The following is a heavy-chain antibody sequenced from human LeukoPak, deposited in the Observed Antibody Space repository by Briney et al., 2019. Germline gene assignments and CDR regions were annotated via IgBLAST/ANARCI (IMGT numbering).Heavy chain of an antibody. J-gene: IGHJ4*02. V-gene: IGHV4-34*01. CDR2: INHSGST. CDR3: ARARGYCSSTSCYGGYYFDY. Sequence: PSETLSLTCAVYGGSFSGYYWSWIRQPPGKGLEWIGEINHSGSTNYNPSLKSRVTISVDTSKNQFSLKLSSVTAADTAVYYCARARGYCSSTSCYGGYYFDYWGQGTLVTVSS. CDR1: GGSFSGYY. D-gene: IGHD2-2*01.